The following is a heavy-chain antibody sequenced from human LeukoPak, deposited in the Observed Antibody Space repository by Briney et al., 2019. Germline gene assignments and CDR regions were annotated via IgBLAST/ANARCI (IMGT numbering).Heavy chain of an antibody. Sequence: GGSLRLSCAASGFTFSSYGMHWVRQAPGKGLEWVAVIWYDGSNKYYADSVKGRFTISRDNSKNTLYLQMNSLRAKDTAVYYCAKDRCTNGVCYTLDYWGQGTLVTVSS. J-gene: IGHJ4*02. CDR1: GFTFSSYG. V-gene: IGHV3-33*06. D-gene: IGHD2-8*01. CDR3: AKDRCTNGVCYTLDY. CDR2: IWYDGSNK.